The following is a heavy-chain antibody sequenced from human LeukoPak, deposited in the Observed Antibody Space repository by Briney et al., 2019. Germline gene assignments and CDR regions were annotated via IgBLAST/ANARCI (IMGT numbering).Heavy chain of an antibody. Sequence: GGSLRLSCVASGFTFSDYYMTWVRQAPGKGLEWVSSISSSSSYIYYADSVKGRFTISRDNAKNSLYLQMNSLRVEDTAMYYCTRGFDVSDYWGQGTVVTVSS. D-gene: IGHD3-10*02. CDR3: TRGFDVSDY. V-gene: IGHV3-21*01. J-gene: IGHJ4*02. CDR2: ISSSSSYI. CDR1: GFTFSDYY.